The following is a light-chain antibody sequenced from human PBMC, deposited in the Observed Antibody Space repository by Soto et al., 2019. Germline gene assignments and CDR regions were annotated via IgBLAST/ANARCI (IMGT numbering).Light chain of an antibody. CDR1: SRNFGGYDF. Sequence: QSALTQPRSVSGSPGQSVTISCTGTSRNFGGYDFVSWYQHHPGKAPKLIIYDVIKRPSGVPDRFSGSKSGNTASLTISGLQAEDEADYDCCSYSVTSTDFFFGVGTKLTVL. CDR2: DVI. V-gene: IGLV2-11*01. J-gene: IGLJ2*01. CDR3: CSYSVTSTDFF.